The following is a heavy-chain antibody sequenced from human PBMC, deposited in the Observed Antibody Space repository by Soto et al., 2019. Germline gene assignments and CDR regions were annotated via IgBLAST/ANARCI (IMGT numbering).Heavy chain of an antibody. Sequence: LRLSCTVSGFAFNNYGINWVRQAPGQGLEWVSSISKSDYTYYSDSVKGRFTISRDNAKNSVSLQMNTLRVEDTAVYYCAREDSIIIPAVSDFWGQGTLVTVSS. J-gene: IGHJ4*02. CDR2: ISKSDYT. CDR3: AREDSIIIPAVSDF. V-gene: IGHV3-21*01. CDR1: GFAFNNYG. D-gene: IGHD2-2*01.